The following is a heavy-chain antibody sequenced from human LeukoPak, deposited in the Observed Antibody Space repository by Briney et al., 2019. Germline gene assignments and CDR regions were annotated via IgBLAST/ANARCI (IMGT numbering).Heavy chain of an antibody. J-gene: IGHJ4*02. V-gene: IGHV3-7*05. CDR1: GFTFSSHW. CDR2: IKQDGSEV. CDR3: ARDFI. Sequence: GGSLRLSCVGSGFTFSSHWMSWVRQAPGKGLEWVANIKQDGSEVDYVDSVKGRFTISRDNAKNSLFPQMNSLRAEDTAVYYCARDFIWGPGTLVTVSS. D-gene: IGHD3-10*01.